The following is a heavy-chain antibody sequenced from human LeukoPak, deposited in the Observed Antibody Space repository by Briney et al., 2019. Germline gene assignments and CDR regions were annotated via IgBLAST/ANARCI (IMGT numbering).Heavy chain of an antibody. CDR2: IYYSGST. Sequence: SETLSLTCTVSGGSISSSSYYWGWIRQPPGKGLKWIGSIYYSGSTYYNPSLKSRVTISVDTSKNQFSLKLSSVTAADTAVYYCARGGPPGYSSSWVYDYWGQGTLVTVSS. CDR1: GGSISSSSYY. J-gene: IGHJ4*02. V-gene: IGHV4-39*07. CDR3: ARGGPPGYSSSWVYDY. D-gene: IGHD6-13*01.